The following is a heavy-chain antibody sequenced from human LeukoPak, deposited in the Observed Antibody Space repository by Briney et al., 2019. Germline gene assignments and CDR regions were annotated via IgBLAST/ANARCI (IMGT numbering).Heavy chain of an antibody. D-gene: IGHD6-19*01. Sequence: ASVTVSCKASGYTFTSFGISWVRQAPGQGLEWMGSISAYNGNTNSAQTLEGRVTMTTDTSTRTAYMELRSLRSDDPAVYFCARSVGSSGWGPWGVRYFGGWGQGTLVTVAS. V-gene: IGHV1-18*01. CDR2: ISAYNGNT. CDR1: GYTFTSFG. J-gene: IGHJ4*02. CDR3: ARSVGSSGWGPWGVRYFGG.